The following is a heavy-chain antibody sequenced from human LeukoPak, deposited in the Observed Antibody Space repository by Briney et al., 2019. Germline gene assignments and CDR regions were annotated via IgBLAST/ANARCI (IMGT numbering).Heavy chain of an antibody. D-gene: IGHD5-12*01. V-gene: IGHV4-59*01. CDR2: IYDSGTT. J-gene: IGHJ6*02. Sequence: SETLSLTCTVSGGSISSYYWSWIRQAPGKGLEWIGYIYDSGTTNYNPSLKSRVTISVDTSKNQFSLKLSSATAADTAVYYCARHYGGYVSYGLDVWGQGTAVTVSS. CDR1: GGSISSYY. CDR3: ARHYGGYVSYGLDV.